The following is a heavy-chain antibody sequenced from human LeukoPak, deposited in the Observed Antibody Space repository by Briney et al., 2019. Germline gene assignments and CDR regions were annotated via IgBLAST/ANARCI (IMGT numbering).Heavy chain of an antibody. CDR1: GDSVSSNSAA. CDR3: ARDGTLWFGELFSHYYMDV. V-gene: IGHV6-1*01. J-gene: IGHJ6*03. CDR2: THYRSKWYN. Sequence: SQTLSPTCAISGDSVSSNSAAWNWIRQSPSRGLGWLGRTHYRSKWYNDYAVSVKSRITINPDTSKNQFSLQLNSVTPEDTAVYYCARDGTLWFGELFSHYYMDVWGKGTTVTVSS. D-gene: IGHD3-10*01.